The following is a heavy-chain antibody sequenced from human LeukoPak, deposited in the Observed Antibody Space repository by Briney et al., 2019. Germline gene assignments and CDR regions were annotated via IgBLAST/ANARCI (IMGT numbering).Heavy chain of an antibody. V-gene: IGHV1-69*05. CDR3: AREPDCSGGSCYSRYFDL. D-gene: IGHD2-15*01. CDR2: IIPIFGTA. Sequence: SVKVSCKASGGTFSSYAISWVQQAPGQGLEWMGRIIPIFGTANYAQKFQGRVTIATDESTSTAYMELSSLRSEDTAVYYCAREPDCSGGSCYSRYFDLWGRGTLVTVSS. J-gene: IGHJ2*01. CDR1: GGTFSSYA.